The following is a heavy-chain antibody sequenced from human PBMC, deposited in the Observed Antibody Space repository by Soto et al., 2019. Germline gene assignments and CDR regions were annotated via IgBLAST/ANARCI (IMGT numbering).Heavy chain of an antibody. Sequence: GGSLRLSCAASGFTFSTYWMSWVRQAPGKGLEWVANIKQDGSEKYYVDSVKGRFTISRGNAKNSLYLQMISLRAEDTAVYYCARGGRRSGSYADAFDIWGQGTVVTVSS. V-gene: IGHV3-7*03. CDR1: GFTFSTYW. CDR3: ARGGRRSGSYADAFDI. CDR2: IKQDGSEK. J-gene: IGHJ3*02. D-gene: IGHD1-26*01.